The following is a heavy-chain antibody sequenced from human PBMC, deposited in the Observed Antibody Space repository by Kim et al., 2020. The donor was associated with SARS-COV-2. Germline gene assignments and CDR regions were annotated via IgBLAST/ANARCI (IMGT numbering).Heavy chain of an antibody. Sequence: KFQGRVTITADKSTSTAYMELSSLRSEDTAVYYCARDIVATIPSDYGMDVWGQGTTVTVSS. D-gene: IGHD5-12*01. V-gene: IGHV1-69*04. CDR3: ARDIVATIPSDYGMDV. J-gene: IGHJ6*02.